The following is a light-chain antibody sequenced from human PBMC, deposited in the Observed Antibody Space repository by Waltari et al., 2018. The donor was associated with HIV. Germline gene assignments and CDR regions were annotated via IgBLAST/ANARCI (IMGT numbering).Light chain of an antibody. CDR3: CSYAGSYTYV. V-gene: IGLV2-11*01. J-gene: IGLJ1*01. CDR2: DVT. Sequence: QSALTQPRSVSGSPGQPVTISCTGTSSEVGGYNYVSWYHQPPGKAPKLMIYDVTQRPSGVPERFSGSKSGNTASLTISGLQAEDEADYYCCSYAGSYTYVFGTGTKVTVL. CDR1: SSEVGGYNY.